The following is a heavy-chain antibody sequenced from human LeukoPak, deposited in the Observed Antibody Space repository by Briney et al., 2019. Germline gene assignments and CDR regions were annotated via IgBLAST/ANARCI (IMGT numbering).Heavy chain of an antibody. Sequence: SETLSLTCTVSGGSISSYYWSWIRQPRGKGLEWIGYIYYSGSTNYNPSLKSRVTISVDTSKKQFSLKLSSVTAADTAVYYCATFHSSSGYLDYWGQGTLVTVSS. CDR3: ATFHSSSGYLDY. J-gene: IGHJ4*02. D-gene: IGHD6-13*01. V-gene: IGHV4-59*01. CDR1: GGSISSYY. CDR2: IYYSGST.